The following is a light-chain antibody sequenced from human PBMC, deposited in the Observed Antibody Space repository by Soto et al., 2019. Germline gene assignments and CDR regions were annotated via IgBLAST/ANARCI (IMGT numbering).Light chain of an antibody. CDR2: EVS. J-gene: IGLJ2*01. V-gene: IGLV2-8*01. CDR3: SSYAGSNNVV. CDR1: SSDVGGYNY. Sequence: QSALTQPASVSGSPGQLITISCTGTSSDVGGYNYVSWYQQHPGKAPKLMIYEVSKRPSGVPDRFSGSKSGNTASLTVSGLQAEDEADYYCSSYAGSNNVVFGGGTKLTVL.